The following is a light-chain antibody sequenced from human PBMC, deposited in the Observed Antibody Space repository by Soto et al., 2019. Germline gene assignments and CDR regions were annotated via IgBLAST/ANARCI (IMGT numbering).Light chain of an antibody. Sequence: QPVLTQPPSASGTPGQRVTISCSGSSSNIGSSSVNWYQQLPGTAPKLLIYNNTQWPSGVPDRFSGSKSGTSASLAISGLQSEDEADYYCAALDVTLNGLYVFGTGTKLTVL. J-gene: IGLJ1*01. CDR2: NNT. CDR3: AALDVTLNGLYV. CDR1: SSNIGSSS. V-gene: IGLV1-44*01.